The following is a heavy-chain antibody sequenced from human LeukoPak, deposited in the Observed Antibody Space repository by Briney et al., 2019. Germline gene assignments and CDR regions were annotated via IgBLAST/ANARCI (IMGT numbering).Heavy chain of an antibody. Sequence: SVKVSCKASGGTFSSYAISWVRQAPGQGLEWMGRIIPILGIANYAQKFQGRVTITADKSTSTAYMELSSLRSEDTAVYYCASFGGVIVRRDYWGQGTLVTVSS. D-gene: IGHD3-16*02. V-gene: IGHV1-69*04. CDR3: ASFGGVIVRRDY. J-gene: IGHJ4*02. CDR2: IIPILGIA. CDR1: GGTFSSYA.